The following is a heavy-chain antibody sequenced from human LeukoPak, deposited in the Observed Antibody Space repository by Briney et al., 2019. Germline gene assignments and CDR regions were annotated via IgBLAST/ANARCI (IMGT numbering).Heavy chain of an antibody. D-gene: IGHD3-22*01. CDR2: IYSGGST. Sequence: GGSLRLSCAASGFTVSSNYMSWVRQAPGKGLEWVSVIYSGGSTYYADSVKGRFTISRDNSKNTLYLQMNSLRAEDTAVYYCARGDDYYDSSGYYYPGAFDIWDQGTMVTVSS. CDR1: GFTVSSNY. CDR3: ARGDDYYDSSGYYYPGAFDI. J-gene: IGHJ3*02. V-gene: IGHV3-53*01.